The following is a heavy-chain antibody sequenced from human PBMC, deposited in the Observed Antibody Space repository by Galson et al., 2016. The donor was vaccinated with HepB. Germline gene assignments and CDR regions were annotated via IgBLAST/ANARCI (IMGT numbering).Heavy chain of an antibody. Sequence: SVKVSCKESGHSLTRHYLHWVRQAPGQGLEWMGIIVPSGGGTNYAQKFQGRVTMTTDTSTSTAYMELRSLRSDDTAVYYCARDRSYDILTGYYGYYYGMDVWGQGTTVTVSS. J-gene: IGHJ6*02. D-gene: IGHD3-9*01. CDR2: IVPSGGGT. CDR3: ARDRSYDILTGYYGYYYGMDV. CDR1: GHSLTRHY. V-gene: IGHV1-46*01.